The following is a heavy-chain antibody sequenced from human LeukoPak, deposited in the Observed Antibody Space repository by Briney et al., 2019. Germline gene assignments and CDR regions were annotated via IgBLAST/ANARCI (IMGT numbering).Heavy chain of an antibody. CDR1: GFSLRTRGMC. Sequence: RKSGPTLVKPTQTLTLTCTFSGFSLRTRGMCVSWIRQPPGKALEWLSRIDWDDDKYYSTSLKTRLTISKDTSKNQVVLTMTNMDPVDTATYYCARLYYGSGSYSLPYYMDVWGKGTTVTISS. J-gene: IGHJ6*03. V-gene: IGHV2-70*11. D-gene: IGHD3-10*01. CDR3: ARLYYGSGSYSLPYYMDV. CDR2: IDWDDDK.